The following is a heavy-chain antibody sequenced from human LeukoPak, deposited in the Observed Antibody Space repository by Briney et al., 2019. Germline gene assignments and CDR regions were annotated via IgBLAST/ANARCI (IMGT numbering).Heavy chain of an antibody. J-gene: IGHJ6*03. CDR1: GGTFSSYA. CDR3: ARAPLKSVLDYYYMDV. D-gene: IGHD3-9*01. V-gene: IGHV1-69*05. Sequence: GSSVTVTFMASGGTFSSYAISWVRQAPGQGLAWMGGLIPIFGTANYAQKFQGRVTITTDESTSTAYMELSSMRSEDTAVYYCARAPLKSVLDYYYMDVGGKGTTVTVSS. CDR2: LIPIFGTA.